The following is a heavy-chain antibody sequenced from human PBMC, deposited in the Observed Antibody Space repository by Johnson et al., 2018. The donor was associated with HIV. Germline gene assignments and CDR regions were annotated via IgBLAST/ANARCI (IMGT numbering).Heavy chain of an antibody. CDR3: ARDGGMTTVTRGAFDI. D-gene: IGHD4-17*01. J-gene: IGHJ3*02. V-gene: IGHV3-66*01. CDR1: GFTVSSNY. CDR2: IYSGGST. Sequence: VQLVESGGGLVQPGGSLRLSCAASGFTVSSNYMSWVRQAPGKGLEWVSVIYSGGSTYYPGCVKGRFTISRENAKNSLYLQMNSLRAGDTAVYYCARDGGMTTVTRGAFDIWGQGTMVTVSS.